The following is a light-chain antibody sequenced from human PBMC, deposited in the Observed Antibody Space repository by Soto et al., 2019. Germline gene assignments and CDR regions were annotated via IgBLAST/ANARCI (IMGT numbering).Light chain of an antibody. CDR2: DAS. CDR1: QSVSGY. J-gene: IGKJ3*01. V-gene: IGKV3-11*01. CDR3: QQRSHWPFT. Sequence: EIVLTQSPATLSLSPGERATLSCRASQSVSGYLAWYQQKPGQAPRLLIYDASNRATGIPARFSGSGSGTDFTLTISRLDPGDFAVYYCQQRSHWPFTFGPGTTVDVK.